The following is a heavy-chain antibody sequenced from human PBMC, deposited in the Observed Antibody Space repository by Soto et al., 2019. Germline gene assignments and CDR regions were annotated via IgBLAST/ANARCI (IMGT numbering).Heavy chain of an antibody. Sequence: TSQTLSLTCAVDGGSFSGYCWSWIRQPPGKGLEWIGEINHSGSTNYNPSLKSRVTISVDTSKNQSSLKLSSVTAADTAVYFCARLPGYCSGDSCRIDYWGQGTLVTVSS. CDR2: INHSGST. V-gene: IGHV4-34*01. CDR1: GGSFSGYC. D-gene: IGHD2-15*01. J-gene: IGHJ4*02. CDR3: ARLPGYCSGDSCRIDY.